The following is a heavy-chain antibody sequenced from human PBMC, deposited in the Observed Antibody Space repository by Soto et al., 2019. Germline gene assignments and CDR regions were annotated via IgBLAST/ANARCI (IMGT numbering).Heavy chain of an antibody. Sequence: QVQLVQSGAEVKKPGSSVKVSCKASGGTFSSYAISWVRQAPGQGLEWMGGIIPIFGTANYAQKFQGRVTITADEATSTAYMELSSVRSEDTAVYYCASSGSYYGMDVWGQGTTVTVSS. CDR1: GGTFSSYA. J-gene: IGHJ6*02. CDR2: IIPIFGTA. CDR3: ASSGSYYGMDV. D-gene: IGHD2-15*01. V-gene: IGHV1-69*01.